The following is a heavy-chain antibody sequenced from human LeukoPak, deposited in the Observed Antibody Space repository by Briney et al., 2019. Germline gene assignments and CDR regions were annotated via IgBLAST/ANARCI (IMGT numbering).Heavy chain of an antibody. V-gene: IGHV3-48*03. Sequence: PGGSLRLSCAASGFTFSRNWVSWLRQAPGKGLEWVSYISGSGSTKYYADSVKGRFTISRDNAKNSLYLQMNSLRAEDTAIYYCAGDPRRQVTLVAGQKYYYYGLDVWGQGTTVTVSS. CDR3: AGDPRRQVTLVAGQKYYYYGLDV. D-gene: IGHD6-19*01. CDR2: ISGSGSTK. CDR1: GFTFSRNW. J-gene: IGHJ6*02.